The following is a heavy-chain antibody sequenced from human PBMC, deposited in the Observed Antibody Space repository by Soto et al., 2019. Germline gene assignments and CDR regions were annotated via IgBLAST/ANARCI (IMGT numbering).Heavy chain of an antibody. CDR3: ARVRFIVTTRACFDY. CDR2: VRPGGST. J-gene: IGHJ4*02. V-gene: IGHV4-4*02. Sequence: VQLQESGPGLVEPSGTLSLTCAVSGDSMNSRDWWSWVRQSPGKGLEWIGEVRPGGSTNYNAALCNRVTISVDESKNQFSLRLTAVTAADTAVYYCARVRFIVTTRACFDYWGQGTLVTVSS. D-gene: IGHD2-21*01. CDR1: GDSMNSRDW.